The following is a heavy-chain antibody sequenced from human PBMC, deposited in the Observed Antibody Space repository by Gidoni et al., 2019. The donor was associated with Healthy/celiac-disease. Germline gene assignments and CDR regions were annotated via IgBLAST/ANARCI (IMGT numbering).Heavy chain of an antibody. CDR1: GFTFSSYG. J-gene: IGHJ4*02. CDR2: IWYDGSNK. CDR3: ARDECSSTSCYGNDY. V-gene: IGHV3-33*01. Sequence: QVQLVESGGGVVQPGRSLRLSCAASGFTFSSYGMHWVRQAPGKGLEWVAVIWYDGSNKYYADSVKGRFTISRDNSKNTLYLQMNSLRAEDTAVYYCARDECSSTSCYGNDYWGQGTLVTVSS. D-gene: IGHD2-2*01.